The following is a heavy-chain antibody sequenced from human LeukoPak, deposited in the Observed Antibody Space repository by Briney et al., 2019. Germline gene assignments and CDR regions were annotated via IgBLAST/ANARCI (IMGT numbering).Heavy chain of an antibody. D-gene: IGHD6-13*01. Sequence: SETLSLTCTVSGGSISSSSYYWGWIRQPPGKGLEWIGSIYYSGSTYYNPSLKSRVTISVDTSKNQFSLKLSSVTAADTAVYYCAGRGSSWTAWYMDVWGKGTTVTISS. CDR2: IYYSGST. CDR3: AGRGSSWTAWYMDV. V-gene: IGHV4-39*01. CDR1: GGSISSSSYY. J-gene: IGHJ6*03.